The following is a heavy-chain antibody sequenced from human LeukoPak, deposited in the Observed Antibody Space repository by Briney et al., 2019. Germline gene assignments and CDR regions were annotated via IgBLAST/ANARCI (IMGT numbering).Heavy chain of an antibody. CDR2: ISAYNGNT. D-gene: IGHD5-12*01. CDR3: ARKKYSGYDLWSYFDY. Sequence: ASVKVSCKASGYTFTSYGSSWVRQAPGQGLEWMGWISAYNGNTNYAQKLQGRVTMTTDTSTSTAYMELRSLRSDDTAVYYCARKKYSGYDLWSYFDYWGQGALVTVSS. V-gene: IGHV1-18*01. J-gene: IGHJ4*02. CDR1: GYTFTSYG.